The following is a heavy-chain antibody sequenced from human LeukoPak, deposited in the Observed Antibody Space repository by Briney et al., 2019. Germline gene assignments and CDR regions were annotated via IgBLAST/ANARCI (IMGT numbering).Heavy chain of an antibody. D-gene: IGHD3-22*01. CDR1: GFTFSSYG. V-gene: IGHV3-30*18. Sequence: PGGSLRLSCAASGFTFSSYGIHWVRQAPGKGLEWVAVISYDGNKQYYADSVKGRLTISRDNSKNTLYLQMNSLRAEDTAVYYCAKGGRNYYDSSGYRGIDYWGQGTLVTVSS. CDR2: ISYDGNKQ. J-gene: IGHJ4*02. CDR3: AKGGRNYYDSSGYRGIDY.